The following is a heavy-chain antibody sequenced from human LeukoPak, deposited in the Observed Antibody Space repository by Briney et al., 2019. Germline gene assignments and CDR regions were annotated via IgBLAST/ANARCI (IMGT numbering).Heavy chain of an antibody. J-gene: IGHJ5*02. V-gene: IGHV4-31*03. CDR3: ARDGDTLGWFDP. CDR1: GGSISSGGYY. Sequence: PSETLSLTCTVSGGSISSGGYYWSWIRQHPGKGLEWIGYIYYSGSTYYNPSLKSRVTISVDTSKNQFSPKLSSVTAADTAVYYCARDGDTLGWFDPWGQGTLVTVSS. CDR2: IYYSGST. D-gene: IGHD2-21*02.